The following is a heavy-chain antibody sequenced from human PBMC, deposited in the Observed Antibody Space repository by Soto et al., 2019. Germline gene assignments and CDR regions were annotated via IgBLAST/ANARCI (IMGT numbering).Heavy chain of an antibody. J-gene: IGHJ6*02. Sequence: QVQLVQSGAEVKKPGASVKVSCKASGYTFTSYGISWVRQAPGQGLEWMGWISAYNGNTNYAQKHQGRVTMTTDTSTGRADMKLRSMRSDDTAVYYCARARSSSWSGYYYYGLDVWGQGTTVTVSS. V-gene: IGHV1-18*01. CDR2: ISAYNGNT. D-gene: IGHD6-13*01. CDR3: ARARSSSWSGYYYYGLDV. CDR1: GYTFTSYG.